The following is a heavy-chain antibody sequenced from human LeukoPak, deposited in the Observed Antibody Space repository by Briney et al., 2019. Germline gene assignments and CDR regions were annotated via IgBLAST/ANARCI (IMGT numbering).Heavy chain of an antibody. J-gene: IGHJ3*02. V-gene: IGHV3-74*01. CDR3: ARDSQYCSSGSCSPGASDI. CDR2: INSDESST. Sequence: GGSLRLSCAASGFTFSSYWMHWVRQPPGKGLVWVSRINSDESSTNYADSVKGRFTISRDNSKNTLYLQMNSLRVEDTAVYYCARDSQYCSSGSCSPGASDIWGQGTMVTVSS. D-gene: IGHD2-15*01. CDR1: GFTFSSYW.